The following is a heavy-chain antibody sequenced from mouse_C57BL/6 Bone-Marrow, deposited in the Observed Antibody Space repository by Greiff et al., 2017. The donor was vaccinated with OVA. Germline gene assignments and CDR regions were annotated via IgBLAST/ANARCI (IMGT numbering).Heavy chain of an antibody. Sequence: QVQLQQPGAELVMPGASVKLSCKASGYTFTSYWMHWVKQRPGQGLEWIGEIDPSDSYTNYNQKFKGKSTLTVDKSSSTAYMQLSSLTSEDSAVYYCARSGGYYSFDYWGQGTTLTVSS. J-gene: IGHJ2*01. CDR3: ARSGGYYSFDY. V-gene: IGHV1-69*01. CDR2: IDPSDSYT. CDR1: GYTFTSYW. D-gene: IGHD2-12*01.